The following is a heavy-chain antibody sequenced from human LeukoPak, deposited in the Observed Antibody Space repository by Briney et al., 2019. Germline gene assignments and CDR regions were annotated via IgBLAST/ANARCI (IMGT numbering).Heavy chain of an antibody. CDR3: ARSSSWIGGWFDP. V-gene: IGHV1-2*02. J-gene: IGHJ5*02. Sequence: ASVKVSCKASGYTFTGYYMHWVRRAPGQGLEWMGWINPNSGGTNYAQKFQGRVTMTRDTSISTAYMELSRLRSDDTAVYYCARSSSWIGGWFDPWGQGTLVTVSS. D-gene: IGHD6-13*01. CDR1: GYTFTGYY. CDR2: INPNSGGT.